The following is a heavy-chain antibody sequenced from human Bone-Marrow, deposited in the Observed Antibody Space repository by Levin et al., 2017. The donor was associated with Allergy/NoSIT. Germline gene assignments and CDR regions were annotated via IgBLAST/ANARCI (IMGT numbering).Heavy chain of an antibody. CDR1: GFTFSNAW. Sequence: GESLKISCAASGFTFSNAWMSWVRQAPGKGLEWVGRIKSKTDGGTTDYAAPVKGRFTISRDDSKNTLYLQMNSLKTEDTAVYYCTTGSPYSSSWEYFQHWGQGTLVTVSS. CDR3: TTGSPYSSSWEYFQH. V-gene: IGHV3-15*01. CDR2: IKSKTDGGTT. J-gene: IGHJ1*01. D-gene: IGHD6-13*01.